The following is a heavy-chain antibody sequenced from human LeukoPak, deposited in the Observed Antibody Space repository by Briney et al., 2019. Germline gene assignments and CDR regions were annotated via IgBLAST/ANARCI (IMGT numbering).Heavy chain of an antibody. CDR3: ARLADYYGSGSYYALGYYYGMDV. Sequence: GGSLRLSCAASGFTFSGYSMNWVRQAPGKGLEWVSSISSSSSYIYYADSVKGRFTISRDNAKNSLYLQMNSLRAEDTAVYYCARLADYYGSGSYYALGYYYGMDVWGQGTTVTVSS. J-gene: IGHJ6*02. CDR1: GFTFSGYS. D-gene: IGHD3-10*01. CDR2: ISSSSSYI. V-gene: IGHV3-21*01.